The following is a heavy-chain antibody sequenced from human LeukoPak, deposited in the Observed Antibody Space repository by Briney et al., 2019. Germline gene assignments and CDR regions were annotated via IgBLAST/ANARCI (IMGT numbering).Heavy chain of an antibody. D-gene: IGHD3-10*01. CDR1: GGPLNDYY. CDR2: TDHGGNT. CDR3: ARSPPPGATAYGAVDS. J-gene: IGHJ5*01. Sequence: PSETLSLTCAVYGGPLNDYYWSWIRQPPGKGLEWIGETDHGGNTKYNPPLKSRVTISVDTSKNQFSLKLTSVTATDTAVYYCARSPPPGATAYGAVDSWGRGSLVTVSS. V-gene: IGHV4-34*01.